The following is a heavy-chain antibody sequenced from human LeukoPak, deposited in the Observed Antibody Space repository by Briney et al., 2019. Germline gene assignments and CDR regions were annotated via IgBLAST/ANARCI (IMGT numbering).Heavy chain of an antibody. J-gene: IGHJ6*03. Sequence: PSQTLSLTCAISGDSVSSNSAAWNWIRQSPSRGLEWLGRTYYRSKWYNDYAVSVKSRITINPDTSKNQFSLQLNSVTPEDTAVYYCARGSLLNLRYFDWLFHTTYYYYYMDVWGKGTTVTVSS. CDR2: TYYRSKWYN. CDR1: GDSVSSNSAA. CDR3: ARGSLLNLRYFDWLFHTTYYYYYMDV. V-gene: IGHV6-1*01. D-gene: IGHD3-9*01.